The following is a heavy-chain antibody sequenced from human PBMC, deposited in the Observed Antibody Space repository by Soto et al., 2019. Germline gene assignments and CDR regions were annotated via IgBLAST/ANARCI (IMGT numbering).Heavy chain of an antibody. CDR2: ISTSSSYT. CDR3: ARELRDSDYFDY. V-gene: IGHV3-11*06. Sequence: GGLRLSCAASGFTFSDYYINWIRQTPGKGLEWVSYISTSSSYTNYADSVKGRFTISRDNAKNSLYLQMNSLRAEDTAVYYCARELRDSDYFDYWGQGALVTLSS. J-gene: IGHJ4*02. CDR1: GFTFSDYY.